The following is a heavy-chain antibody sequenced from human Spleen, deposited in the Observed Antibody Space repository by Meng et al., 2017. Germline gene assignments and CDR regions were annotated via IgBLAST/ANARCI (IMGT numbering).Heavy chain of an antibody. CDR2: IHYSGST. CDR3: ARASATVTDY. CDR1: GGSVSSGTYY. V-gene: IGHV4-61*03. J-gene: IGHJ4*02. Sequence: GSLRLSCTVSGGSVSSGTYYWSWIRQPPGKGLEWIGYIHYSGSTNYNPSLKSRVTISLDTSKNHFSLKLNSVTAADTALYYCARASATVTDYWGQGTLVTVSS. D-gene: IGHD4-17*01.